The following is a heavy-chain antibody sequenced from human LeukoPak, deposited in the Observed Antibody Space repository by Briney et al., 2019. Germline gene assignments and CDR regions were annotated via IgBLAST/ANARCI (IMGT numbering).Heavy chain of an antibody. CDR1: GFTFSSYA. Sequence: GGSLRLSCAASGFTFSSYAMSWVRQAPGKGLEWVSAISGSGGSTYYADSVRGRFTISRDNSKNTLYLQTNSLRAEDTAVYYCAKGNVQLTVPTPFDYWGQGTLVTVSS. J-gene: IGHJ4*02. CDR2: ISGSGGST. CDR3: AKGNVQLTVPTPFDY. V-gene: IGHV3-23*01. D-gene: IGHD4-17*01.